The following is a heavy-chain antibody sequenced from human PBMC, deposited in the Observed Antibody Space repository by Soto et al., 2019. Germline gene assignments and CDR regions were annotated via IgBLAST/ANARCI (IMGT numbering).Heavy chain of an antibody. CDR1: SGSVHGYY. D-gene: IGHD3-3*01. J-gene: IGHJ5*02. V-gene: IGHV4-34*01. CDR2: INHTGGT. Sequence: PPETLCLTCAVYSGSVHGYYSGWIRQPPGKGLEWIGEINHTGGTHYNPSLKSRVTMSVDTAKNQFSLRLSSVSAADTALYYCATRITVFVLLIPPFDPWGQGTQVTVS. CDR3: ATRITVFVLLIPPFDP.